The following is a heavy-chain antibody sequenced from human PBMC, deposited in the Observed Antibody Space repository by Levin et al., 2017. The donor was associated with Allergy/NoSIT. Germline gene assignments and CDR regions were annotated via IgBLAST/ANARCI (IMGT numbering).Heavy chain of an antibody. CDR2: IWYDGSNK. CDR3: ARDEAVQPLNY. CDR1: GFTFSSYG. V-gene: IGHV3-33*01. J-gene: IGHJ4*02. D-gene: IGHD2-15*01. Sequence: GGSLRLSCAASGFTFSSYGMHWVRQAPGKGLEWVAVIWYDGSNKYYADSVKGRFTISRDNSKNTLYLQMNSLRAEDTAVYYCARDEAVQPLNYWGQGTLVTVSS.